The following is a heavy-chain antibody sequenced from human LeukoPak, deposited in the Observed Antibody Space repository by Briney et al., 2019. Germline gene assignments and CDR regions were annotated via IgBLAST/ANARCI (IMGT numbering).Heavy chain of an antibody. CDR3: ARVAGIAAAFHY. CDR1: GGTFSSYA. J-gene: IGHJ4*02. Sequence: SVKVSCKASGGTFSSYAISWVRQAPGQGLEWMGRIIPIFGTANYAQKFQGRVTITTDESTSTAYMELSSLRSEDTVVYYCARVAGIAAAFHYWGQGTLVTLSS. D-gene: IGHD6-13*01. CDR2: IIPIFGTA. V-gene: IGHV1-69*05.